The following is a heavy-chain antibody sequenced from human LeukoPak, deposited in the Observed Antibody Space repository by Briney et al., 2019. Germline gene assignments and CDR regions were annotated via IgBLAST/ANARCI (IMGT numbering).Heavy chain of an antibody. J-gene: IGHJ3*02. CDR1: GFTFSSYW. CDR2: IKQDGSEK. V-gene: IGHV3-7*03. Sequence: PGGSLRLSCAASGFTFSSYWMSWVRQAPGKGLEWVANIKQDGSEKYYVDSVKGRFTISRDNAKNSLYLQMNSLRAEDTAVYYCASFHSVLVVVSVPGAFDIWGQGTMVTVSS. CDR3: ASFHSVLVVVSVPGAFDI. D-gene: IGHD2-15*01.